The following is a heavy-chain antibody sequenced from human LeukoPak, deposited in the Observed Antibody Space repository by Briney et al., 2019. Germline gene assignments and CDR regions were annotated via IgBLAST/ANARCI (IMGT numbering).Heavy chain of an antibody. J-gene: IGHJ4*02. Sequence: GGSLRLSCAASGFTFSSYWMSWVRQAPGKGLEWVANIKQDGSEKYYADSVKGRFTISRDNSKNTLYLQMNSLRAEDTAVYYCAKACYYDSSGYRIYYFDYWGQGTLVTVSS. CDR1: GFTFSSYW. D-gene: IGHD3-22*01. V-gene: IGHV3-7*03. CDR3: AKACYYDSSGYRIYYFDY. CDR2: IKQDGSEK.